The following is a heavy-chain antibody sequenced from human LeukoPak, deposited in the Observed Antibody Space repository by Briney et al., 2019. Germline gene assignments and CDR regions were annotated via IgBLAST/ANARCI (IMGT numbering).Heavy chain of an antibody. V-gene: IGHV4-4*07. J-gene: IGHJ4*02. Sequence: SETLSLTCTVSGGSVSSYYWSWIRQPAGKGLEWIGRIYTSGSTNYNPSLKSRVTMSVDTSKNQFSLMLSSVTAADTAVYYCARDLDFWSGYPNDYWGQGTLVTVSS. D-gene: IGHD3-3*01. CDR2: IYTSGST. CDR1: GGSVSSYY. CDR3: ARDLDFWSGYPNDY.